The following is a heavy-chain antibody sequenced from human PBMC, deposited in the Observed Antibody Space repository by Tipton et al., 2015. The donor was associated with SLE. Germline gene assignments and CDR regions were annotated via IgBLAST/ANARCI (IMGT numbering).Heavy chain of an antibody. CDR3: ARAPYYYDSTNAFDI. Sequence: QLVQSGAEVKKPGESLKISCKGSGYSFTSYWIGWVRQMPGKGLEWMGRIDPSDSYTNYSPSFQGHVTISADKSISTAYLQWSSLKASDTAMYYCARAPYYYDSTNAFDIWGQGTMVTVSS. CDR2: IDPSDSYT. D-gene: IGHD3-22*01. J-gene: IGHJ3*02. CDR1: GYSFTSYW. V-gene: IGHV5-10-1*01.